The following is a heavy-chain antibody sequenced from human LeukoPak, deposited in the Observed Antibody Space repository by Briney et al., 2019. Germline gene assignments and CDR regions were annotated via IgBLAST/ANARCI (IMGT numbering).Heavy chain of an antibody. D-gene: IGHD2-2*02. CDR3: ARDHCSSTSCYTNYWYFDL. V-gene: IGHV4-4*07. CDR1: GGSISSYY. CDR2: IYTSGST. J-gene: IGHJ2*01. Sequence: SETLSLICTVSGGSISSYYWSWIRQPAGKGLEWIGRIYTSGSTNYNPSLKSRVTMSVDTSKNQFSLKLSSVTAADTAVYYCARDHCSSTSCYTNYWYFDLWGRGTLVTVSS.